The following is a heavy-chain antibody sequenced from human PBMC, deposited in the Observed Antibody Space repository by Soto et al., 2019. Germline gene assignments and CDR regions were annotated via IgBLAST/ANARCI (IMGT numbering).Heavy chain of an antibody. V-gene: IGHV1-69*18. Sequence: QVQLVQSGAEVKKPGSSVKVSCKASGATFSGYAINWVRQAPGQGLEWLGRIVPIFETLNYAERFQGSVAITADESTTTVYMELTNLTDEDTAVYYCVVMGNVAVSNPRSFDYWGQGTQVTVSS. CDR3: VVMGNVAVSNPRSFDY. CDR1: GATFSGYA. D-gene: IGHD6-19*01. J-gene: IGHJ4*02. CDR2: IVPIFETL.